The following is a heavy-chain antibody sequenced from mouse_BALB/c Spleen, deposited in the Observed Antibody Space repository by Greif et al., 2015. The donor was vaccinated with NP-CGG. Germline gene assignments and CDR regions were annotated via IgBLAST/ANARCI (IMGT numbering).Heavy chain of an antibody. D-gene: IGHD2-1*01. CDR3: ARRDGNYWYFDV. J-gene: IGHJ1*01. V-gene: IGHV5-17*02. Sequence: EVKLMESGGGLVQPGGSRKLSCAASGFTFSSFGMHWVRQAPEKGLEWVAYISSGSSTIYYADTVKGRFTISRDNPKNTLFLQMTSLRSEDTAMYYCARRDGNYWYFDVWGAGTTVTVSS. CDR1: GFTFSSFG. CDR2: ISSGSSTI.